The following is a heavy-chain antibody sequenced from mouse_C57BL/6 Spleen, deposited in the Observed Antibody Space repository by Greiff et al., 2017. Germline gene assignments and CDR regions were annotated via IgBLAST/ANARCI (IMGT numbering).Heavy chain of an antibody. J-gene: IGHJ4*01. CDR1: GYTFTDYN. V-gene: IGHV1-18*01. CDR2: INPNNGGT. CDR3: ARWYYYGSSYYAMDY. Sequence: EVQLQESGPELVKPGASVKIPCKASGYTFTDYNMDWVKQSHGKSLEWIGDINPNNGGTIYNQKFKGKATLTVDKSSSTAYMELRSLTSEDTAVYYCARWYYYGSSYYAMDYWGQGTSVTVSS. D-gene: IGHD1-1*01.